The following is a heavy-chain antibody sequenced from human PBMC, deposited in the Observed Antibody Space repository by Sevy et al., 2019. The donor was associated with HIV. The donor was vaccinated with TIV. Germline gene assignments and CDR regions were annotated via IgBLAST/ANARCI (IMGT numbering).Heavy chain of an antibody. CDR1: GYTFTSYG. D-gene: IGHD6-19*01. CDR3: ARPKYSSRAPVRSYYYYGMDV. Sequence: ASVKVSCKASGYTFTSYGISWVRQAPGQGLEWMGWISAYNGNTNYAQKLQGRVTMTTDTSTSTAYMELRSLRSDDTAVYYCARPKYSSRAPVRSYYYYGMDVWGQGTTVTVSS. J-gene: IGHJ6*02. V-gene: IGHV1-18*01. CDR2: ISAYNGNT.